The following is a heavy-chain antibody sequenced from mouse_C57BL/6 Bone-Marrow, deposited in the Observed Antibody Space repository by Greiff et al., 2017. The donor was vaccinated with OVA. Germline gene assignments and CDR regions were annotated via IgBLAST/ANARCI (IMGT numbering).Heavy chain of an antibody. CDR3: ARPLNWDNYATDY. V-gene: IGHV1-80*01. J-gene: IGHJ4*01. D-gene: IGHD4-1*02. CDR1: GYAFSSYW. Sequence: VQLQQPGAELVKPGASVKISCKASGYAFSSYWMNWVKQRPGKGLEWIGQIYPGDGDTNYNGKFKGKATLTADKSSSTAYMQLSSLTSEDSAVYFCARPLNWDNYATDYWGQGTSLTVSS. CDR2: IYPGDGDT.